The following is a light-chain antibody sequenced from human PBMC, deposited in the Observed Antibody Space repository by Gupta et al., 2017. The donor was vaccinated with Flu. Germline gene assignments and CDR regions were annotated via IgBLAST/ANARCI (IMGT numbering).Light chain of an antibody. CDR2: GAS. J-gene: IGKJ3*01. CDR3: QQESNSPFT. CDR1: QSVTSNY. V-gene: IGKV3-20*01. Sequence: EIVLTQSPGTLSLSRGERATISCRASQSVTSNYLAWYQQKPGQAPRLLIYGASSRAHGVPDRFSGSGYGTDFTLTISRREPEDFAVYYCQQESNSPFTFGQGTKVDIK.